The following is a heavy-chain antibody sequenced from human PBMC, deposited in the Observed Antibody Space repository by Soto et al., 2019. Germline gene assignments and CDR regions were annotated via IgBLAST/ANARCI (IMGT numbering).Heavy chain of an antibody. V-gene: IGHV3-30-3*01. Sequence: PGGSLRLSCAASGFTFSSYAMHWVRQAPGKGLEWVAVISYDGSNKYYADSVKGRFTISRDNSKNTLYLQMNSLRAEDTAVYYCARDAIRLTGPPFGELSFTFDYWGQGTLVNVSS. CDR1: GFTFSSYA. CDR3: ARDAIRLTGPPFGELSFTFDY. J-gene: IGHJ4*02. D-gene: IGHD3-10*01. CDR2: ISYDGSNK.